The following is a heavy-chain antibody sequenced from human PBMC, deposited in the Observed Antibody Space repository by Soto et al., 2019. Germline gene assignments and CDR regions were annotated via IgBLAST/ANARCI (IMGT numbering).Heavy chain of an antibody. CDR1: GGSISSNNHY. D-gene: IGHD3-22*01. CDR3: ARQGITMIVVVVTDNWLDP. V-gene: IGHV4-39*01. Sequence: QLQLQESGPGLVKPSETLSLTCSVSGGSISSNNHYWGWIRQTPGKGLEWIGSIYYSGSTYYNPSLKSRVTISVDTYKSQCSLKLPSVTAADTAVYYCARQGITMIVVVVTDNWLDPWGQGTLVTVSS. J-gene: IGHJ5*02. CDR2: IYYSGST.